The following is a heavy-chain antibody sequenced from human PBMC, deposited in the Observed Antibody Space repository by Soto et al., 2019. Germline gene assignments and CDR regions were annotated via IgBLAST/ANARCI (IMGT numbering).Heavy chain of an antibody. CDR2: ISYDERKK. D-gene: IGHD3-10*01. V-gene: IGHV3-30*04. J-gene: IGHJ4*02. CDR1: GFTFSSYV. CDR3: QYYYGSGSYVEGLDY. Sequence: HPGGSLRLSCAASGFTFSSYVMHWVRQAPGKGLEWVAVISYDERKKYYADSVKGRFTISRDNSKNTLYLQMNSLRVEDTAVYYCQYYYGSGSYVEGLDYWGQGTLVTVSS.